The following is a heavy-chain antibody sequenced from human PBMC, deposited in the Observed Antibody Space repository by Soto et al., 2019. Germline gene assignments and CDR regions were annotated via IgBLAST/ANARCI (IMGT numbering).Heavy chain of an antibody. CDR1: GFIFENSG. V-gene: IGHV3-9*01. CDR2: ISWNSGNI. J-gene: IGHJ4*02. D-gene: IGHD2-15*01. Sequence: EVQLVESGGGLVQPGRSLKLSCAASGFIFENSGMHWDRQAPGRGLEWVSGISWNSGNIGYADSVKGRFSISRDNAKKSLYLQMHSLRPDATAFSFCVKVGVRDIIVEVPVYLDIWCLGTLVTVPS. CDR3: VKVGVRDIIVEVPVYLDI.